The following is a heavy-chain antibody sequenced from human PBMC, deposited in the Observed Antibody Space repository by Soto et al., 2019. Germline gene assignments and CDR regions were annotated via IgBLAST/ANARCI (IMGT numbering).Heavy chain of an antibody. V-gene: IGHV1-69*05. CDR3: ASVIAVAGPFDY. CDR1: GGTFSSYS. Sequence: SVKFSCKASGGTFSSYSINWVRQAPGQGLEWMGGIIPIFGTANYAQKFQGRVTMTRNTSISTAYMELSSLRSEDTAVYYCASVIAVAGPFDYWGQGTLVTVSS. CDR2: IIPIFGTA. D-gene: IGHD6-19*01. J-gene: IGHJ4*02.